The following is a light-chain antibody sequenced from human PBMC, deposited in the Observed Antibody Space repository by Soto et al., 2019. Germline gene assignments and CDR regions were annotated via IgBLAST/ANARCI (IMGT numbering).Light chain of an antibody. CDR3: QQRDKWPRT. Sequence: EIVLTQSPATLSLSPGERATLSCRASQSVGSYLAWYQHKPCQAPRLLIYGASNSATDIPDRFSGRGSGTDFTLTISSLEYCDSAVYYCQQRDKWPRTFVQGTKLEIK. J-gene: IGKJ2*01. CDR2: GAS. V-gene: IGKV3-11*01. CDR1: QSVGSY.